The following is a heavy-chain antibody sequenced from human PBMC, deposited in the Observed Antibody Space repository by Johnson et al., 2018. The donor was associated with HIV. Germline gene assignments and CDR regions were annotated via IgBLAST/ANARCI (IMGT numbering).Heavy chain of an antibody. V-gene: IGHV3-30-3*01. CDR2: ISFDGGAI. Sequence: QMLLVESGGGVVQPGRSLRLSCAASGFTFSSYAMHWVRQAPGKGLEWVAVISFDGGAIYYADSVKGRFTVSRDNAKNLLYLQMHSLRAEDTAVHYCARAVGYCSGGSCYGQPPGVPNDAFDIWGQGTMVTVSS. CDR1: GFTFSSYA. D-gene: IGHD2-15*01. CDR3: ARAVGYCSGGSCYGQPPGVPNDAFDI. J-gene: IGHJ3*02.